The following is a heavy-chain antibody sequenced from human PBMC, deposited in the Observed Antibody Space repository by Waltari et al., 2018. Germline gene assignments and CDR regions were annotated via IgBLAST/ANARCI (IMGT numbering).Heavy chain of an antibody. CDR3: AREMRGAPVTKYDSSASYLPYYFDY. CDR2: SIPIFRTA. J-gene: IGHJ4*02. D-gene: IGHD3-22*01. V-gene: IGHV1-69*05. Sequence: QVQLVQSGAEVKKPGSSVKVSCKASGGTFSSYAISWVRQAPGQGLEWMGGSIPIFRTANYEQKFQSRVTITPDESTSTAYMELSSLRSEDTTVYYWAREMRGAPVTKYDSSASYLPYYFDYWGQGTLVTVAS. CDR1: GGTFSSYA.